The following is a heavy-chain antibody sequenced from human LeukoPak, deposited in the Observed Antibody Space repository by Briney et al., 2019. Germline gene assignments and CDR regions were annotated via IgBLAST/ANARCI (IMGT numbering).Heavy chain of an antibody. CDR2: ISNSGGST. J-gene: IGHJ4*02. D-gene: IGHD3-10*01. V-gene: IGHV3-23*01. CDR3: AKRASGSGTSLCYDY. CDR1: GFTFSSYA. Sequence: GGSLRLSCAASGFTFSSYAMSWVRQAPGKGLEWVSVISNSGGSTFYADSVKGRFTISRDNSKNTLYLQMNSLRAEDTAVYYCAKRASGSGTSLCYDYWGQGTLVTVSS.